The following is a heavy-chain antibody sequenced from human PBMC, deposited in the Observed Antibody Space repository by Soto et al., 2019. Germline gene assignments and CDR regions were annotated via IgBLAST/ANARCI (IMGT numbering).Heavy chain of an antibody. CDR1: GYTFTSYG. D-gene: IGHD4-17*01. CDR2: ISAYNGNT. V-gene: IGHV1-18*04. J-gene: IGHJ2*01. CDR3: ARHTTVVTEYWYFDL. Sequence: ASVKVSCKASGYTFTSYGISWVRQAPGQGLERMGWISAYNGNTNYAQKLQGRVTMTTDTSTSTAYMELRSLRSDDTAVYYCARHTTVVTEYWYFDLWGRGTLVTVSS.